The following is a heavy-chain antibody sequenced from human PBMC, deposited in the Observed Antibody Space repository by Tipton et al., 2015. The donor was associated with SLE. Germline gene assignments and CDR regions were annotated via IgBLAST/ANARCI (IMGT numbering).Heavy chain of an antibody. CDR2: IYHSGST. CDR3: ARGYNGLKSGFDP. Sequence: TLSLTCAVSGGSISSSNWWSWVRQPPGKGLEWIGEIYHSGSTNYNPSLQSRVTISLDKSKNQFSLRLNSVTAADTAVYYCARGYNGLKSGFDPWGQGTLVTVSS. CDR1: GGSISSSNW. D-gene: IGHD1-14*01. J-gene: IGHJ5*02. V-gene: IGHV4-4*02.